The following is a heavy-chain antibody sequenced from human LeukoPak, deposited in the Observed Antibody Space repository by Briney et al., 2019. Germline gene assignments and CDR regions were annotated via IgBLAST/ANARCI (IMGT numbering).Heavy chain of an antibody. CDR2: IKQDGSEK. V-gene: IGHV3-7*01. Sequence: GGSLRLSCAASGFTFSSYWMSWVRRAPGKGLEWVANIKQDGSEKYYVDSVKGRFTISRDNAKNSLYLQMNSLRAEDTALYYCARVPTVTIYGYYYYYMDVWGKGTTVTVSS. CDR1: GFTFSSYW. CDR3: ARVPTVTIYGYYYYYMDV. J-gene: IGHJ6*03. D-gene: IGHD4-17*01.